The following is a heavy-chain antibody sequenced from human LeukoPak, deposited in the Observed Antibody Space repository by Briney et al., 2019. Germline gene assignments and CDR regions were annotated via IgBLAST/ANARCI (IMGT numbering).Heavy chain of an antibody. CDR3: ASSVPDDAFDI. D-gene: IGHD6-19*01. CDR2: INPSGGST. CDR1: GYTCTSYY. J-gene: IGHJ3*02. Sequence: ASVKVSCKASGYTCTSYYMHWVRQAPGQRLEWMGIINPSGGSTSYAQKFQGRVTMTRDTSTSTVYMELSSLRSEDTAVYYCASSVPDDAFDIWGQGTMVTVSS. V-gene: IGHV1-46*01.